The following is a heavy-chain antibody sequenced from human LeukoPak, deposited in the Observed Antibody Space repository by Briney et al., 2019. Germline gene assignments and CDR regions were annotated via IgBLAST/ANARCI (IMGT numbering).Heavy chain of an antibody. D-gene: IGHD2-15*01. CDR3: ARGGGSFSY. J-gene: IGHJ4*02. V-gene: IGHV3-21*01. CDR1: GFTFSSDA. CDR2: INSRSTHT. Sequence: KAGGSLRLSCAGSGFTFSSDAMNWVRQAPGKGLEWVSSINSRSTHTAYADSVKGRFTISRDNGNNSLFLQMNSLGVDDTAIYFCARGGGSFSYWGQGVRVTVSS.